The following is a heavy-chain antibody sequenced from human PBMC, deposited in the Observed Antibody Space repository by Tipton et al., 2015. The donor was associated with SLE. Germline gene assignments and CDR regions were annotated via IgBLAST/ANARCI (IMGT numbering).Heavy chain of an antibody. CDR3: ARGQDMITFGGIHRY. J-gene: IGHJ4*02. D-gene: IGHD3-16*01. Sequence: TLSLTCTVSGGSISSHYWSWIRQPPGKGLEWIGYIYNSGSTKYNPSLKSRITISVDTSKNQFSLKLNSVTAADTAVYYCARGQDMITFGGIHRYWAQGTLVTVSS. V-gene: IGHV4-59*11. CDR2: IYNSGST. CDR1: GGSISSHY.